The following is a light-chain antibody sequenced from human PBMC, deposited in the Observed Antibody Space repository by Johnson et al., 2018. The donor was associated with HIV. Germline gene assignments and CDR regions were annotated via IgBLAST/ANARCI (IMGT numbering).Light chain of an antibody. CDR1: SSNIGNNY. CDR3: GTWDTSLSVGV. J-gene: IGLJ1*01. V-gene: IGLV1-51*02. CDR2: ENT. Sequence: QSVLTQPPSVSAAPGQKVTISCSGSSSNIGNNYVSWYQQVPGTAPKLLIYENTNRPSGIPDRFSGSKSGTSATLGITGLQTGDEADYYCGTWDTSLSVGVVGTGTKVTVL.